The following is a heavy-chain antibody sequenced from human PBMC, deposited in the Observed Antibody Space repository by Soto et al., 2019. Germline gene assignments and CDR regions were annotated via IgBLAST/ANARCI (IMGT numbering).Heavy chain of an antibody. CDR3: AKLSTGGLDY. V-gene: IGHV3-23*01. J-gene: IGHJ4*02. CDR1: GFIFGNLA. Sequence: PGGSLRLSCEASGFIFGNLAINWVRQAPGKGLEWVSGISNNGFSTFYAESVKGRFTISRDNSKNMVDLQMNSLRAEGTAVYYCAKLSTGGLDYWGQGAQVTVSS. D-gene: IGHD2-15*01. CDR2: ISNNGFST.